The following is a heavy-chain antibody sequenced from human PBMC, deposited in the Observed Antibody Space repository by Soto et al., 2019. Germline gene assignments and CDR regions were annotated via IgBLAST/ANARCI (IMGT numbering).Heavy chain of an antibody. V-gene: IGHV1-3*01. D-gene: IGHD3-22*01. CDR2: INAGNGNT. Sequence: SLKVSCTASGYTLTSYAIHCVRPDPVQRLEWMGWINAGNGNTKYSQKFQGRVTITRDTSASTAYMELSSLRSEDTAVYYCARDRGYYDSSGYYSYFDYWGQGTLVTVSS. J-gene: IGHJ4*02. CDR3: ARDRGYYDSSGYYSYFDY. CDR1: GYTLTSYA.